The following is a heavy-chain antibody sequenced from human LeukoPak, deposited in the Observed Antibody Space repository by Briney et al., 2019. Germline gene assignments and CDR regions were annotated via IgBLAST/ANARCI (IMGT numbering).Heavy chain of an antibody. CDR3: ARGPTTTVTTH. V-gene: IGHV4-34*01. CDR2: INHSGST. Sequence: SETLSLTCAVYGGSFSGYYWSWIRQPPGKGLEWIGEINHSGSTNYNPSLKSRVTISVDTSKNQFSLKLSSVTAADTAVYYCARGPTTTVTTHWGQGTLATVSS. CDR1: GGSFSGYY. J-gene: IGHJ1*01. D-gene: IGHD4-17*01.